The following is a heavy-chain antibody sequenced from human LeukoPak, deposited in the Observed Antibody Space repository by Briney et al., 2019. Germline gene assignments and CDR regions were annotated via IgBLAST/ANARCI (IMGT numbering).Heavy chain of an antibody. CDR3: ATFISIVVVVAATRNFDY. D-gene: IGHD2-15*01. CDR1: GYTFTDYY. CDR2: VYPEDGET. V-gene: IGHV1-69-2*01. J-gene: IGHJ4*02. Sequence: GASVKVSCKASGYTFTDYYMHWVQQAPGKGLEWMGRVYPEDGETIYAEKFQGRVTITADTSTDTAYMELSSLRSEDTAVYYCATFISIVVVVAATRNFDYWGQGTLVTVSS.